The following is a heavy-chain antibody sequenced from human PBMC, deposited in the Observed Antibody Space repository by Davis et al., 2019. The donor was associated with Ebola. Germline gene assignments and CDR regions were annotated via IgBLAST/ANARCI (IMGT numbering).Heavy chain of an antibody. J-gene: IGHJ5*02. CDR1: GFTFSSYA. Sequence: PGGSLRLSCAASGFTFSSYAMHWVRQAPGKGLEWVAVISYDGSNKYYADSVKGRFTISRDNSKNTLYLQMNSLRAEDTAVYYCAREIFGVATNWFDPWGQGTLVTVSS. V-gene: IGHV3-30*04. D-gene: IGHD3-3*01. CDR2: ISYDGSNK. CDR3: AREIFGVATNWFDP.